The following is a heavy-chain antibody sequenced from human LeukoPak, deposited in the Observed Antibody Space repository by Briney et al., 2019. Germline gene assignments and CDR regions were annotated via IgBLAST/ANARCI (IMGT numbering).Heavy chain of an antibody. V-gene: IGHV1-2*02. CDR2: INPNTGGT. CDR3: ARGESGYSYD. D-gene: IGHD5-18*01. Sequence: ASVKVSCKASGYTFTGYYIHWVRQAPGPGLEWMGWINPNTGGTNYAQKFQGRATMTRDTSISTAYMELSRLRSDDTAVCYCARGESGYSYDWGQGTLVTVSS. J-gene: IGHJ4*02. CDR1: GYTFTGYY.